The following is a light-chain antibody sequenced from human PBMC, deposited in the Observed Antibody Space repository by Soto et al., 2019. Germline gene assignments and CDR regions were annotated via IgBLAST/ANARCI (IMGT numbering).Light chain of an antibody. V-gene: IGLV1-47*01. CDR2: RNN. CDR1: NSNIGSNS. J-gene: IGLJ2*01. Sequence: QSVLTQPPSASGTPGQRVTISCSGSNSNIGSNSVYWYHQLPGTAPKLLIYRNNQRPSGVPDRFSGSKSGTSASLAISGLRSEDEADYYCAAWDDSLSGPVFGGGTKLTVL. CDR3: AAWDDSLSGPV.